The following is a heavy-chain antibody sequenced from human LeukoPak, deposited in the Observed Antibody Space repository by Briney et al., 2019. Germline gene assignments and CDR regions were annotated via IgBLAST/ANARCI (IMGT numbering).Heavy chain of an antibody. Sequence: GESLKISCQGSGCSFSSYWIAWVRQMPGKGLEWMGVIYPSDSHTTYSPSFQGQVTISADKSINTAYLQWNSLQASDTAIYYCARVVGAAPFDYWGQGTLVTVSS. V-gene: IGHV5-51*01. CDR3: ARVVGAAPFDY. J-gene: IGHJ4*02. CDR1: GCSFSSYW. D-gene: IGHD2-2*01. CDR2: IYPSDSHT.